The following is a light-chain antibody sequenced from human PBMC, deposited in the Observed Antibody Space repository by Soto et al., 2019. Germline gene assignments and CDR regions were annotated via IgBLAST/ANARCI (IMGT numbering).Light chain of an antibody. Sequence: DIQMTQSPSALSASVGDRVTITCRASQSISSWLAWYQQKPGKAPNLLIYDASSLESGVPSRFSGSGSGTDFTLTISSLQPEDVATYYCQKYNSAPQTFGQGTKV. V-gene: IGKV1-5*01. J-gene: IGKJ1*01. CDR2: DAS. CDR1: QSISSW. CDR3: QKYNSAPQT.